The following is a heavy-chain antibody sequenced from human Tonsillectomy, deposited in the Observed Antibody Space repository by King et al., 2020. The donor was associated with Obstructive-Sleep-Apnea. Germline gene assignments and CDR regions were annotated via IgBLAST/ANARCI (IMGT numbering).Heavy chain of an antibody. D-gene: IGHD5-12*01. CDR2: IYYSGST. Sequence: QLQESGPGLVKPSETLSLTCIVSGGSISSSSYYWGWIRQPPGKGLEWIGSIYYSGSTHYNPSLKSRVTISVDTSKNQFSLKVSAVTAADTAVYYCARDPSYRNAFDIWGQGTMVTVSS. J-gene: IGHJ3*02. V-gene: IGHV4-39*07. CDR1: GGSISSSSYY. CDR3: ARDPSYRNAFDI.